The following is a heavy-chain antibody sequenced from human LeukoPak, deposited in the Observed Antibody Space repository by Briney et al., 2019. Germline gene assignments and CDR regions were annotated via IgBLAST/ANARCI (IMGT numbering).Heavy chain of an antibody. Sequence: GASVKVSCKASGGTFSSYAISWVRQAPGQGLEWMGGIIPIFGTANYAQKFQGRVTITADESTSTAYMELSSLRSEDTAVYYCARDRDYYYYYYMDVWDKGTTVTVSS. CDR2: IIPIFGTA. CDR3: ARDRDYYYYYYMDV. V-gene: IGHV1-69*13. CDR1: GGTFSSYA. J-gene: IGHJ6*03.